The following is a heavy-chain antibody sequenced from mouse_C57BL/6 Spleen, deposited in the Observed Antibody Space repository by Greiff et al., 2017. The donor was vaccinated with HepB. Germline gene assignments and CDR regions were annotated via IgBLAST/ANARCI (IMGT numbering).Heavy chain of an antibody. CDR2: ISYSGST. J-gene: IGHJ2*01. CDR3: ARNGYYFDY. D-gene: IGHD2-2*01. V-gene: IGHV3-1*01. Sequence: EVMLVESGPGMVKPSQSLSLTCTVSGYSITSGYDWHWIRHFPGNKLEWMGYISYSGSTNYNPSLKSRISITHDTSKNHFFLKLNSVTTEDTATYYCARNGYYFDYWGQGTTLTVSS. CDR1: GYSITSGYD.